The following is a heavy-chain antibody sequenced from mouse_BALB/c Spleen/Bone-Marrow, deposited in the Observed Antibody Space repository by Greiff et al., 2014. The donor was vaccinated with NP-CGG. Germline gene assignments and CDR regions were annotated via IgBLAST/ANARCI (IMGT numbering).Heavy chain of an antibody. J-gene: IGHJ3*01. CDR1: GYTFTSYV. CDR2: INPYNDGT. D-gene: IGHD1-2*01. V-gene: IGHV1-14*01. Sequence: HVKQSGPELVKPGASVKMSCKASGYTFTSYVMHWVKQKPGQGLEWIGYINPYNDGTKYNEKFKGKATLTSDKSSSTAYMELSSLTSEDSAVYYCARRQFITTAAWFAYWGQGTLVTVSA. CDR3: ARRQFITTAAWFAY.